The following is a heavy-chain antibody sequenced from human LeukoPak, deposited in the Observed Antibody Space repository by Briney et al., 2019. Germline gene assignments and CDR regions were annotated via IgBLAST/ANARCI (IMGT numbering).Heavy chain of an antibody. CDR3: ARVPELDAFDI. D-gene: IGHD1-14*01. CDR1: GGTFSSYA. Sequence: GSAVKVSCKASGGTFSSYAISWVRQAPGQGLDWMGRIIPIFGTANYAQKFQGRVTITTDDSTSTAYMELSYLRSEDTAVYYCARVPELDAFDIWGQGTMVTVSS. J-gene: IGHJ3*02. CDR2: IIPIFGTA. V-gene: IGHV1-69*05.